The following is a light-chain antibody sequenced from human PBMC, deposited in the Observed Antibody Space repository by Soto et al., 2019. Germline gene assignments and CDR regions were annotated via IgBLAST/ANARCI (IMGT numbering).Light chain of an antibody. J-gene: IGKJ1*01. V-gene: IGKV3-15*01. CDR3: QQYNNWSPWT. Sequence: VITPSPATLSVCPGARSTLSCRPSQNLRSSQLACYHQKPGQAPRLLIYGASTRATGIPARFSGSGSGTEFTLTISSLQSEDFAVYYCQQYNNWSPWTFGQGTKVDIK. CDR2: GAS. CDR1: QNLRSS.